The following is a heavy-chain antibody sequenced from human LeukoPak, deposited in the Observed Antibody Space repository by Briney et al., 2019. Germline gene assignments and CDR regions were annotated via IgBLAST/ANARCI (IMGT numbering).Heavy chain of an antibody. J-gene: IGHJ4*02. Sequence: ASVKVSCKASGYTFTGYYMHWVRQAPGQGLEWMGWINPNSGGTNYAQKFQGRVTMTRDTSISTAYMELSRLRSDDTAVYYCARDSDDYGGSDFDYWGQGTLVTVSS. CDR1: GYTFTGYY. CDR3: ARDSDDYGGSDFDY. V-gene: IGHV1-2*02. D-gene: IGHD4-23*01. CDR2: INPNSGGT.